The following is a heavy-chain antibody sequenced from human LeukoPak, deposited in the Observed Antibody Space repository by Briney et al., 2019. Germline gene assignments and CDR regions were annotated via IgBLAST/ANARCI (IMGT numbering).Heavy chain of an antibody. D-gene: IGHD6-19*01. CDR3: ARAVSGRFDY. CDR1: GGSMSPYH. CDR2: IHYSGST. Sequence: ASETLSLTCTVSGGSMSPYHWGWIRQPPGKGLEWTGYIHYSGSTNYNPALKSRVTISVDTSKNQFSLKLSSVTAADTAIYYCARAVSGRFDYWGQGTLVTVSS. V-gene: IGHV4-59*08. J-gene: IGHJ4*02.